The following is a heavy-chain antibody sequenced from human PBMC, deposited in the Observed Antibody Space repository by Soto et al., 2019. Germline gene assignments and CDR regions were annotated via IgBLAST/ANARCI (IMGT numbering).Heavy chain of an antibody. V-gene: IGHV4-30-2*01. CDR2: IYHSGST. J-gene: IGHJ4*02. Sequence: SETVSLTCAVSGGSISSGGYSWSWIRQPPGKGLEWIGYIYHSGSTYYNPSLKSRVTISVDRSKNQFSLKLSSVTAADTAVYYCARGSDYYGSGSYYRDYFDYWGQGTLVTVSS. CDR1: GGSISSGGYS. D-gene: IGHD3-10*01. CDR3: ARGSDYYGSGSYYRDYFDY.